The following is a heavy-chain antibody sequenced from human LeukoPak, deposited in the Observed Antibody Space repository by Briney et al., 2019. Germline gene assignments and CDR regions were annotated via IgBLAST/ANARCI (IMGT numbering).Heavy chain of an antibody. CDR1: GYTFTSYY. J-gene: IGHJ3*02. CDR2: IDPSGGST. Sequence: ALVKVSCKASGYTFTSYYMHWVRQAPGQGLEWMRIIDPSGGSTSYAQKFQGRVTMTRDMSTSTVYMELSSLRSEDTAVYYCAGEWMVRGPGAFDIWGQGTMVTVSS. V-gene: IGHV1-46*01. CDR3: AGEWMVRGPGAFDI. D-gene: IGHD3-10*01.